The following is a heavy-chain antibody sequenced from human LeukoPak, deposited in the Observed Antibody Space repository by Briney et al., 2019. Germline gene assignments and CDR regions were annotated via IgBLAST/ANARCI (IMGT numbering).Heavy chain of an antibody. J-gene: IGHJ4*02. CDR3: ARGDGYNAGYFDY. D-gene: IGHD5-24*01. Sequence: SETLSLTCTVSGGPISTYYWSWIRQPPGKGLEWIGYIFHSGSTKYNPSLKSRATISLDTSKTQFSRKLSALTAAATAVYYRARGDGYNAGYFDYWGQGTLVIVSS. CDR2: IFHSGST. CDR1: GGPISTYY. V-gene: IGHV4-59*01.